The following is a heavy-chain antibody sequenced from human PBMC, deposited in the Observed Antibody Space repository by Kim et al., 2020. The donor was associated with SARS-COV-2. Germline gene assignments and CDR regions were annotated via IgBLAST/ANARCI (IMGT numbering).Heavy chain of an antibody. CDR3: ARSGNGYNAFGL. D-gene: IGHD5-12*01. V-gene: IGHV3-11*01. CDR1: GLSFSDSY. Sequence: GGSLRLSCAASGLSFSDSYMNWVRQAPGKGLEWLSFISPRGESIFYADSVEGRFTISRDNAKNSLYLQMNYLRDEDTAVYYCARSGNGYNAFGLWGQG. J-gene: IGHJ5*02. CDR2: ISPRGESI.